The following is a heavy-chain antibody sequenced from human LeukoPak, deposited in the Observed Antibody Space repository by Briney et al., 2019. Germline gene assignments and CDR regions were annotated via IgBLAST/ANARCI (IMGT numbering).Heavy chain of an antibody. CDR1: GGSISSSNYY. J-gene: IGHJ3*02. CDR2: INYSGST. V-gene: IGHV4-39*07. CDR3: ASSPLSRGYYSLGAFDI. D-gene: IGHD3-22*01. Sequence: SETLSLTCTVSGGSISSSNYYWGWIRQPPGKGLEWIGSINYSGSTYYNPSLKSRVTISVDRSKNQFSLKLSSVTAADTAVYYCASSPLSRGYYSLGAFDIWGQGTMVTVSS.